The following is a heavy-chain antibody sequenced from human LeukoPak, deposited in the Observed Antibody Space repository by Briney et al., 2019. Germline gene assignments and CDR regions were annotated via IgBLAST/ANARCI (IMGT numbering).Heavy chain of an antibody. Sequence: SETLSLTCAVYGGSFSGYYWSWIRQPPGKGLEWIGEINHSGSTNYNPSLKSRVTISVDTSKNQFSLKLSSVTAADTAVYYCARVEEGYGSGRRENYYYYYMDVWGKGSTVTISS. CDR1: GGSFSGYY. CDR2: INHSGST. J-gene: IGHJ6*03. CDR3: ARVEEGYGSGRRENYYYYYMDV. D-gene: IGHD3-10*01. V-gene: IGHV4-34*01.